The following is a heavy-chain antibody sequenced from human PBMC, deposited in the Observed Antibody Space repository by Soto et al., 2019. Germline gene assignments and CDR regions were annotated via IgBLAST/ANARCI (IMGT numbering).Heavy chain of an antibody. CDR2: ISWNSGTI. Sequence: PGGSLRLSCVASGFIFGDYTMNWVRQGPGKGLEWVSGISWNSGTIGYADAVKGRFTISRDNAKNSLHLQMNSLRAEDTALYYCAKDVGSYYYDTSAYHYNFWGRGTHVTVPS. D-gene: IGHD3-22*01. J-gene: IGHJ4*02. CDR1: GFIFGDYT. CDR3: AKDVGSYYYDTSAYHYNF. V-gene: IGHV3-9*01.